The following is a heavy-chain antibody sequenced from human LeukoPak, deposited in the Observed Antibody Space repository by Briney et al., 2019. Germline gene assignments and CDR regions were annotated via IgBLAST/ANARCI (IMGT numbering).Heavy chain of an antibody. CDR1: GGSFSGYY. J-gene: IGHJ5*02. Sequence: SETLSLTCAVYGGSFSGYYWSWIRQPPGKGLEWIGEINHSGSTNYNPSLKSRVTMSVDTSKNQFSLKLSSVTAADTAVYYCARELGYCSSTSCYTGWFDPWGQGTLVTVSS. D-gene: IGHD2-2*02. V-gene: IGHV4-34*01. CDR2: INHSGST. CDR3: ARELGYCSSTSCYTGWFDP.